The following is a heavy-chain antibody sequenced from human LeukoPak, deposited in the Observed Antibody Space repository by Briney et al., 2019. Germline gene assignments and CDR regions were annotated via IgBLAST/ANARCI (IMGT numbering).Heavy chain of an antibody. Sequence: PGGSLRLSCAASGFTVSSNYMSWVRQAPGKGLEWVSVIYSGGSTYYADSVKGRFTISRDNSKNTLYLQMNSLRAEDTAVYYCARRTEIHYMDVWGKGTTVTASS. CDR3: ARRTEIHYMDV. V-gene: IGHV3-53*01. D-gene: IGHD5-24*01. CDR2: IYSGGST. CDR1: GFTVSSNY. J-gene: IGHJ6*03.